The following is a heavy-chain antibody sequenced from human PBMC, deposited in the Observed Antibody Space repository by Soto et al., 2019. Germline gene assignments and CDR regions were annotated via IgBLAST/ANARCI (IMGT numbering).Heavy chain of an antibody. CDR3: ARFAGGLLRPYNWFDP. J-gene: IGHJ5*02. CDR1: GGSISSSNW. Sequence: QVQLQESGPGLVKPSGTLSLTCAVSGGSISSSNWWSWVRQPPGKGLEWIGEIYHSGSTNYNPSLKRRVTISVDKSKNQFSLKRSAVTAADTAVYYCARFAGGLLRPYNWFDPWGQGTLVTVSS. CDR2: IYHSGST. V-gene: IGHV4-4*02. D-gene: IGHD1-26*01.